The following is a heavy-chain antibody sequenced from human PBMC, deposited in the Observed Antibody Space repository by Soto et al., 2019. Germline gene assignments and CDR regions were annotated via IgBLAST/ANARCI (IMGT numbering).Heavy chain of an antibody. J-gene: IGHJ4*02. D-gene: IGHD3-3*01. CDR1: GFTFSSYA. V-gene: IGHV3-23*01. Sequence: GGSLRLSCAASGFTFSSYAMSWVRQAPGKGLEWVSAISGSGGSTYYEDSVKGRFTISRDNSKNTLYLQMNSLRAEDTAVYYCAKDPTVLRFLEWFLDYWGQGTLVTVSS. CDR2: ISGSGGST. CDR3: AKDPTVLRFLEWFLDY.